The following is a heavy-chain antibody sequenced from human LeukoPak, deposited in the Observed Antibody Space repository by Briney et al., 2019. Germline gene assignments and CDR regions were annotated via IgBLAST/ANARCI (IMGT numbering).Heavy chain of an antibody. CDR1: GYTFTSYD. J-gene: IGHJ6*02. CDR2: MNPNSGNT. Sequence: ASVKVSCKASGYTFTSYDINWVRQATGQGLEWMGWMNPNSGNTGYAQKFQGRVTMTRNTSISTAYMELSSLRSEDTAAYYCAREGEEFIGRYYYGMDVWGQGTTVTVSS. CDR3: AREGEEFIGRYYYGMDV. D-gene: IGHD3-16*02. V-gene: IGHV1-8*01.